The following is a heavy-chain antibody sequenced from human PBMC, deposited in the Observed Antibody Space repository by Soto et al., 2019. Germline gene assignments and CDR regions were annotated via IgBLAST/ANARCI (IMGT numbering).Heavy chain of an antibody. CDR1: GGSVSSGGYY. D-gene: IGHD3-3*01. Sequence: PSETLSPTCTVSGGSVSSGGYYWSWIRQHPGKGLEWIGYIYYSGSTYYNPSLKSRVTISVDTSKNQFSLKLSSVTAADTAVYYCARDPEWLDNWYFDLWGRGTLVTVSS. CDR3: ARDPEWLDNWYFDL. V-gene: IGHV4-31*03. J-gene: IGHJ2*01. CDR2: IYYSGST.